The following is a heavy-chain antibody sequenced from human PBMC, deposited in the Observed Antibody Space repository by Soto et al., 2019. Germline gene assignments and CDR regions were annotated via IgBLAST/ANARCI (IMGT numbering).Heavy chain of an antibody. V-gene: IGHV3-21*01. CDR3: TRDRQLVQDWFDP. CDR2: ISSGSEYR. Sequence: RRSLRLSCVASGFTFSSYNMNWVRQAPGKGLEWVSFISSGSEYRYYSDSVRGRFNISRDNAQNSLYLHLKSLRPEDTAVYYCTRDRQLVQDWFDPWGDGTPVTVSS. D-gene: IGHD1-1*01. CDR1: GFTFSSYN. J-gene: IGHJ5*02.